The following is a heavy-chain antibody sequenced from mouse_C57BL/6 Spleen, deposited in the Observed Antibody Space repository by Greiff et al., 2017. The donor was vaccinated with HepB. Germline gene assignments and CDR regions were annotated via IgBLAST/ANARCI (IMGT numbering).Heavy chain of an antibody. Sequence: EVMLVESGGDLVKPGGSLKLSCAASGFTFSSYGMSWVRQTPDKRLEWVATISSGGSYTYYPDSVKGRFTISRDNAKNTLYRQISSLKSEDTAMYYCARHNWTWFAYWGQGTLVTVSA. CDR2: ISSGGSYT. V-gene: IGHV5-6*01. CDR3: ARHNWTWFAY. CDR1: GFTFSSYG. D-gene: IGHD4-1*01. J-gene: IGHJ3*01.